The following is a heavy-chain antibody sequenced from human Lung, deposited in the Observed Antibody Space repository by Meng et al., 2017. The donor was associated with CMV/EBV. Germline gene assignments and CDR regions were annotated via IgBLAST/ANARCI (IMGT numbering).Heavy chain of an antibody. D-gene: IGHD1-26*01. CDR1: GGSTRSDSY. CDR2: IDHGRNT. CDR3: ARWLWELAFDY. V-gene: IGHV4-38-2*02. J-gene: IGHJ4*02. Sequence: TCTVSGGSTRSDSYRCWTHQPPRKGLGWIASIDHGRNTFNNPSLKRRVSLSVGTSNNHFSPKLRSVTAAATAVYYCARWLWELAFDYWGQGNLVTVSS.